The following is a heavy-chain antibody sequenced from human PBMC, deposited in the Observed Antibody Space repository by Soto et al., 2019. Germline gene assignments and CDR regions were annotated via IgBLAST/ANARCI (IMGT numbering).Heavy chain of an antibody. V-gene: IGHV1-18*01. CDR2: ISAYNGNT. CDR3: ARLGSSWLYYGMDV. J-gene: IGHJ6*02. CDR1: GYTFTSYC. D-gene: IGHD6-13*01. Sequence: ASVKVSCKASGYTFTSYCISWARHAPGQGLEWMGWISAYNGNTNYAQKLQGRVTMTTDTSTSTAYMELRSLRSDDTAVYYCARLGSSWLYYGMDVWGQGTTVTVSS.